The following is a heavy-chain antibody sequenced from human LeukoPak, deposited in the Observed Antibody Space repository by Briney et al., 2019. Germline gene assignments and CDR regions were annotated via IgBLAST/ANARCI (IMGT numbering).Heavy chain of an antibody. Sequence: PSETLSLTCAVYGGSFSGYYWSWIRQSPGKGLEWIGEINHSGSTNYNPSLKSRVTISVDTSKNQFSLKLSSVTAADTAVYYCARRWYCSSTSCYFPFDYWGQGTLVTVSS. CDR2: INHSGST. D-gene: IGHD2-2*01. CDR1: GGSFSGYY. V-gene: IGHV4-34*01. J-gene: IGHJ4*02. CDR3: ARRWYCSSTSCYFPFDY.